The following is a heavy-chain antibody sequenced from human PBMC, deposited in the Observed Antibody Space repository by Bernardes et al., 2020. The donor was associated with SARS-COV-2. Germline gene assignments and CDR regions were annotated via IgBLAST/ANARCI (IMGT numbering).Heavy chain of an antibody. CDR1: GFSLSTSGMC. Sequence: GPTLVKPTQTLTLTCTFSGFSLSTSGMCVSWIRQPPGKALEWLALIDWDDDKYYSTSLKTRLTISKDTSKNQVVLTMTNMDPVDTATYYCARISYDILTGYYYGMDVWGQGTTVTVSS. J-gene: IGHJ6*02. D-gene: IGHD3-9*01. CDR3: ARISYDILTGYYYGMDV. V-gene: IGHV2-70*01. CDR2: IDWDDDK.